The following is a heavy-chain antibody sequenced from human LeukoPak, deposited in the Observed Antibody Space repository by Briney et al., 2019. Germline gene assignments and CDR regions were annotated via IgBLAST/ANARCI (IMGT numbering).Heavy chain of an antibody. J-gene: IGHJ4*02. D-gene: IGHD3-22*01. Sequence: GGSLRLSCAASGFTFSSYAMHWVRQAPGKGLEWVAVISYDGSNKYYADSVKGRFTISRDNSKNTLYLQMNSLRAEDTAVYYCAKGGYYYDSSGYPFLDYWGQGTLVTVSS. CDR1: GFTFSSYA. CDR3: AKGGYYYDSSGYPFLDY. CDR2: ISYDGSNK. V-gene: IGHV3-30*04.